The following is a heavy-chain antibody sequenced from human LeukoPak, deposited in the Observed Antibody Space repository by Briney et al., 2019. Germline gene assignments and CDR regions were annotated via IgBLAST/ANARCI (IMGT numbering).Heavy chain of an antibody. V-gene: IGHV3-30*02. D-gene: IGHD3-3*01. CDR2: IRYDGSNK. Sequence: SGGSLRLSCAASGFTFSSYGMHWVRQAPGKGLEWVAFIRYDGSNKYYADSVKGRFTISRDNSKNTLYLQMNSLRAEDTAVYYCAKHPTPTIFGVVIILYFDYWGQGTLVTVSS. CDR1: GFTFSSYG. CDR3: AKHPTPTIFGVVIILYFDY. J-gene: IGHJ4*02.